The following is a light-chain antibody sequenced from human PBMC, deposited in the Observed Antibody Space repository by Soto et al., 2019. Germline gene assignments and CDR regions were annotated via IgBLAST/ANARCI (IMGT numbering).Light chain of an antibody. Sequence: QSALTQPASVSGSPGQTITISCTGTSSDVGGYHYVSWYQEHPGKAPKLMIYEVSNRPSGVSNRFSGSKSGNTASLTISGLQAEDEGDYYCTSYTSSSTLGVFGGGTKLTVL. CDR2: EVS. J-gene: IGLJ2*01. V-gene: IGLV2-14*01. CDR3: TSYTSSSTLGV. CDR1: SSDVGGYHY.